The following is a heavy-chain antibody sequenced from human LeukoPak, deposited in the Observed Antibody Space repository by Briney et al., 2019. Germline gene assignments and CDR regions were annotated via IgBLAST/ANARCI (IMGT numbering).Heavy chain of an antibody. D-gene: IGHD6-13*01. V-gene: IGHV3-23*01. J-gene: IGHJ4*02. CDR2: ISVSGGIA. Sequence: GGSLRLSCAASGFTFSSYGITWVRQAPGKGLEWVSAISVSGGIAYYADSVKGRFAISRDNSNNTVYLQMNSLRVEDTAVYYCAKEMYSSSWPYYFDYWGQGTLVTVSS. CDR1: GFTFSSYG. CDR3: AKEMYSSSWPYYFDY.